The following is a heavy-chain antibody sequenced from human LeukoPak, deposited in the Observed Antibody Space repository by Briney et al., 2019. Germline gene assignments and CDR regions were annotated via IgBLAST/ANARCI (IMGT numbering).Heavy chain of an antibody. V-gene: IGHV1-2*06. CDR2: MNPSNGNT. CDR3: TRDLGGALAWFDP. CDR1: GYFFTGFY. J-gene: IGHJ5*02. Sequence: ASVKVSCKASGYFFTGFYIHWVRQAPGQGLEWMGRMNPSNGNTDFAQNFQSRVTMTRDTSITTAYMELSSLTSDDTAVYYCTRDLGGALAWFDPWGQGTLVTVSS. D-gene: IGHD2-21*01.